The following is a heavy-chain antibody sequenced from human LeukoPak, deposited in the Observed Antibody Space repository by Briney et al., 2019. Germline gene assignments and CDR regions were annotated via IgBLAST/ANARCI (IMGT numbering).Heavy chain of an antibody. CDR1: GFTFSSYA. CDR2: ISYDGSNK. CDR3: ARGTTPFDY. Sequence: PGGSLRLSCAASGFTFSSYAMHWVRQAPGKGLEWVAVISYDGSNKYYADSVKGRFTISRDNSKNTLYPQMNSLRAEDTAVYYCARGTTPFDYWGQGTLVTVSS. J-gene: IGHJ4*02. D-gene: IGHD4-11*01. V-gene: IGHV3-30-3*01.